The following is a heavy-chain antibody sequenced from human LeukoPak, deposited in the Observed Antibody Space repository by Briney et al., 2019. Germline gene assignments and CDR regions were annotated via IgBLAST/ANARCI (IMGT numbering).Heavy chain of an antibody. D-gene: IGHD5-18*01. J-gene: IGHJ6*03. CDR1: DGSISSYY. CDR2: IYASWST. V-gene: IGHV4-4*07. Sequence: SETLSLTCTVSDGSISSYYWSLIRQPAGPRLEGVGRIYASWSTKYNPSLKRRLTMSVETSNNQFFLKMASVTAADTAVYFCARSGRGYTYGTYYYYMDVWGKGTTVTVSS. CDR3: ARSGRGYTYGTYYYYMDV.